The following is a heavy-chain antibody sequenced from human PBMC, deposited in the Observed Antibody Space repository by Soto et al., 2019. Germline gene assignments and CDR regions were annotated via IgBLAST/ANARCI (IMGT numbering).Heavy chain of an antibody. CDR1: GGSSSSYY. CDR3: ARAVIAAAGTNWFDP. Sequence: SSETLSLTCTVSGGSSSSYYWSWIRQPPGKGLEWIGYIYYSGSTNYNPSLKSRVTISVDTSKNQFSLKLSSVTAADTAVYYCARAVIAAAGTNWFDPWGQGTLVTVS. J-gene: IGHJ5*02. D-gene: IGHD6-13*01. CDR2: IYYSGST. V-gene: IGHV4-59*01.